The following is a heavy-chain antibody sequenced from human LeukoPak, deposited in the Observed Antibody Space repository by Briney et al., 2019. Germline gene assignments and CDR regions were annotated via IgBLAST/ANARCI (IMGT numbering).Heavy chain of an antibody. CDR1: GFTFSSYD. D-gene: IGHD6-13*01. CDR3: ARSSSWYAFDY. Sequence: GGSLRLSCAASGFTFSSYDMHWVRQATGKGLEWVSAIGTAGDTYYPGSVKGRFTISRENAKNSLYLQMNSLRAGDTAVYYCARSSSWYAFDYWGQGTLVTVSS. CDR2: IGTAGDT. V-gene: IGHV3-13*01. J-gene: IGHJ4*02.